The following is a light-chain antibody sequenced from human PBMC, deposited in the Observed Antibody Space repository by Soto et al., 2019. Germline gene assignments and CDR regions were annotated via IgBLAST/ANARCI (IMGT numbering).Light chain of an antibody. V-gene: IGKV3-15*01. J-gene: IGKJ4*01. CDR3: QQRSSWPLT. Sequence: EIVMTQSPATLSVSPGEGATLSCRASQSVSSKLAWYQQKPGQAPRLLIYGASTRATGIPARFSGSGSGTDFTLTISSLEPEDFAVYYCQQRSSWPLTFGGGTKVDIK. CDR2: GAS. CDR1: QSVSSK.